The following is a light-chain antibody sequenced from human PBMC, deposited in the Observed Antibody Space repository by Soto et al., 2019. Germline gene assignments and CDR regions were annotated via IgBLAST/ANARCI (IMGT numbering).Light chain of an antibody. J-gene: IGKJ4*01. Sequence: EIVLTQSPATLSLSPGERATLSCRASQSVSRYLAWYQQKHGQAPRLLIYDASNRATGIPARFSGSGSGTDFTLTINSRERDDCAVYYCQQRSNWPPLTFGGGTNVEIK. V-gene: IGKV3-11*01. CDR3: QQRSNWPPLT. CDR1: QSVSRY. CDR2: DAS.